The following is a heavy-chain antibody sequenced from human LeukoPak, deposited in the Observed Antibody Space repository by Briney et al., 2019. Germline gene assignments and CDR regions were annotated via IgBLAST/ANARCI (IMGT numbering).Heavy chain of an antibody. CDR3: ARVSSGSYYFYY. J-gene: IGHJ4*02. D-gene: IGHD1-26*01. CDR1: GYTFTDYL. V-gene: IGHV1-18*04. Sequence: ASVKVSCKASGYTFTDYLLHWVRQAPGQGLEWMGWISAYNGNTNYAQKLQGRVTMTTDTSTSTAYMELRSLRSDDTAVYYCARVSSGSYYFYYWGQGTLVTVSS. CDR2: ISAYNGNT.